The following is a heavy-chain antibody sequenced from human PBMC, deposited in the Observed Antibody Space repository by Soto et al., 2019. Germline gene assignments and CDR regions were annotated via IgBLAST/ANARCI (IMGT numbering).Heavy chain of an antibody. V-gene: IGHV4-39*01. CDR1: GGSIISSNFY. CDR2: VEYGGST. D-gene: IGHD3-10*02. J-gene: IGHJ5*02. CDR3: ARHVRGAVTMNWFDP. Sequence: SETLSLTCTVSGGSIISSNFYWGWIRHPPGKGLEWIGSVEYGGSTYDNPSLKSRVTLSADTSKNQFSLKLTSVTAADTAIYYCARHVRGAVTMNWFDPWGHGTLVTVSS.